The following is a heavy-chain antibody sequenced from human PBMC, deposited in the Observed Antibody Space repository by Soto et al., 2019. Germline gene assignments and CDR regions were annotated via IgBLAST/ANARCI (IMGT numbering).Heavy chain of an antibody. Sequence: EVQLLESGGGLVQPGGSLRLSCAASGFTFSSYAMRWVRQAPGKGLEWVSAISGSGYSTYYADSVKGRFTISRDNSKNTLYLQMNSLRAEDTAVYYCAKPLYYYDTSGYQWGQGTLVTVSS. V-gene: IGHV3-23*01. CDR1: GFTFSSYA. D-gene: IGHD3-22*01. CDR3: AKPLYYYDTSGYQ. CDR2: ISGSGYST. J-gene: IGHJ4*02.